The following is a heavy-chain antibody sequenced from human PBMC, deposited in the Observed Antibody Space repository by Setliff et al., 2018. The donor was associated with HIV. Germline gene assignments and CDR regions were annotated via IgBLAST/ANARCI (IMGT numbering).Heavy chain of an antibody. CDR2: IYPGDSDT. D-gene: IGHD3-16*01. CDR1: GYGFSSHW. Sequence: PGESLKISCKGSGYGFSSHWIGWVRQMPGKGLEWMGIIYPGDSDTRYSPSFQGQVTISVDKSISTAYLQWNTLKSSDTAMYYCAREIRTIEGGALDIWGQGTSVTVSS. CDR3: AREIRTIEGGALDI. J-gene: IGHJ3*02. V-gene: IGHV5-51*01.